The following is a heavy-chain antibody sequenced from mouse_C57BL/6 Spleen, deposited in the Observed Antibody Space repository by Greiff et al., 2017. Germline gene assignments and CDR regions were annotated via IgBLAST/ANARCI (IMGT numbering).Heavy chain of an antibody. CDR3: ARNYYGSSYWFAY. J-gene: IGHJ3*01. D-gene: IGHD1-1*01. Sequence: QVQLKESGPGILQSSQTLSLTCSFSGFSLSTSGMGVSWIRQPSGKGLEWLAHIYWDDDKRYNPSLKRRLTISKDTSRNQVFLKITSVDTADTATYYCARNYYGSSYWFAYWGQGTLVTVSA. CDR1: GFSLSTSGMG. V-gene: IGHV8-12*01. CDR2: IYWDDDK.